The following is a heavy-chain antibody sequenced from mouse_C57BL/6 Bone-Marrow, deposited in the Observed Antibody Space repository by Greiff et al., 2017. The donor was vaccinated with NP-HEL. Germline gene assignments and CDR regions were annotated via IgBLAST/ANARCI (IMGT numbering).Heavy chain of an antibody. CDR1: GYTFTSYW. D-gene: IGHD1-1*01. J-gene: IGHJ2*01. V-gene: IGHV1-64*01. CDR3: ARDVYGSSFYFDY. Sequence: VQLVESGAELARPGASVKLSCKASGYTFTSYWMHWVKQRPGQGLEWIGMIHPNSGSTNYNEKFKSKATLTVDKSSSTAYMQLSSLTSEDSAVYYCARDVYGSSFYFDYWGQGTTLTVSS. CDR2: IHPNSGST.